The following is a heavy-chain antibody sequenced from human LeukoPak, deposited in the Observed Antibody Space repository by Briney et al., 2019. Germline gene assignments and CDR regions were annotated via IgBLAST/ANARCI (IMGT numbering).Heavy chain of an antibody. V-gene: IGHV3-23*01. CDR2: ISSSGGST. D-gene: IGHD3-22*01. Sequence: GGSLRLSCGASGFIFSSYAMSWVRQAPGKGLEWVSAISSSGGSTHYADSVKGRFTISRDNSKNTLYLQMNSLGAEDTAVYYCAKRYYYDNSGLWDYWGQGTLVTVSS. CDR1: GFIFSSYA. CDR3: AKRYYYDNSGLWDY. J-gene: IGHJ4*02.